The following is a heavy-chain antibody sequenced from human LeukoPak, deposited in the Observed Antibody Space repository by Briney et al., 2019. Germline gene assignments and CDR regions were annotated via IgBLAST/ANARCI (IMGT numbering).Heavy chain of an antibody. D-gene: IGHD2-2*01. CDR1: GASFSGYY. V-gene: IGHV4-34*01. J-gene: IGHJ6*03. CDR2: VNHSGNT. Sequence: ASETLSLTCAVYGASFSGYYWNWVRQPPGKGLEWIGEVNHSGNTTYNPSLKSRVTISADTSKKQFSLKLTSVTAADTAVYYCARHGRYQQYYMDVWGKGTTVTISS. CDR3: ARHGRYQQYYMDV.